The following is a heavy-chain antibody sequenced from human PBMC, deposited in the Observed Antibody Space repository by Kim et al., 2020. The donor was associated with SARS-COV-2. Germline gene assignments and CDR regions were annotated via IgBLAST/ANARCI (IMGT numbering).Heavy chain of an antibody. J-gene: IGHJ4*02. Sequence: DPVKGRFTITNDNSKNTRYLQMNSLRAEDTAVYYCAKLAGIAARRRDFDYWGQGTLITVAS. D-gene: IGHD6-6*01. V-gene: IGHV3-23*01. CDR3: AKLAGIAARRRDFDY.